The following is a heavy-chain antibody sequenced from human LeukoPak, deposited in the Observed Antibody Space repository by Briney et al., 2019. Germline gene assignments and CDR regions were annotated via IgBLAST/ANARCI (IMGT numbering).Heavy chain of an antibody. CDR3: AGRSFDV. CDR2: IKGDGSER. Sequence: PGGSLRLSCSVSGFTFSTYWMHWVRQAPGKGLEWVANIKGDGSERYHADSAKGRFTISRDNAKNTLYLQMSSLRGDDTAVYYCAGRSFDVWGCGTLVSVSS. J-gene: IGHJ2*01. CDR1: GFTFSTYW. V-gene: IGHV3-7*03.